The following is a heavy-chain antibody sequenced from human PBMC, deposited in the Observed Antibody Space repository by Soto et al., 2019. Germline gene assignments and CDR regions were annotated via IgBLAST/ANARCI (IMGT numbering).Heavy chain of an antibody. V-gene: IGHV4-31*03. CDR1: GGSISSGGYY. CDR2: IYYIGST. CDR3: ARERMVRGVIDNDY. D-gene: IGHD3-10*01. J-gene: IGHJ4*02. Sequence: QVQLQESGPGLVKPSQTLSLTCTVSGGSISSGGYYWSWIRQHPGKGLEGIGYIYYIGSTYYNPSLKSRVTISVDTSKNQFSLKLSSVTAADTAVYYCARERMVRGVIDNDYWGQGTPVTVSS.